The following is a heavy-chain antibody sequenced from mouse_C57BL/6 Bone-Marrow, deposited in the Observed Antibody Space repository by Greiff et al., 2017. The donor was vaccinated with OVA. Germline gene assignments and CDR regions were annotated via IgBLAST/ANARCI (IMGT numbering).Heavy chain of an antibody. Sequence: VKLQQPGAELVKPGASVKMSCKASGYTFTSYWITWVKQRPGQGLEWIGDIYPGSGSTNYNEKFKSKATLTVDTSSSTAYMQLSSLTSEDSAVYDCARSGGPGDYFYYGGQGTTLTVSS. J-gene: IGHJ2*01. D-gene: IGHD3-1*01. CDR1: GYTFTSYW. CDR2: IYPGSGST. CDR3: ARSGGPGDYFYY. V-gene: IGHV1-55*01.